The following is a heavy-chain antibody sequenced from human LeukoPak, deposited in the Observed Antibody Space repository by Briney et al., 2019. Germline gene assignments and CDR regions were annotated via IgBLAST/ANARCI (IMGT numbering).Heavy chain of an antibody. Sequence: GGSLRLSCAASGFTFSSYWMSWVRQAPGKGLEWVANIKQDGSEKYYMHSVKGRLTISRDISKNTLYLQMNNLRAEDTAVYYCAELGITMIGGVWGKGTTVTISS. V-gene: IGHV3-7*01. CDR3: AELGITMIGGV. CDR1: GFTFSSYW. CDR2: IKQDGSEK. D-gene: IGHD3-10*02. J-gene: IGHJ6*04.